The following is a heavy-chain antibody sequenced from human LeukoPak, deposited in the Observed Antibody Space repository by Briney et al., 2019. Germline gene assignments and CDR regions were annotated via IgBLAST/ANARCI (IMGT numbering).Heavy chain of an antibody. V-gene: IGHV3-30*18. J-gene: IGHJ4*02. Sequence: GRSLRLSCAASGFTFSSHGMHWVRQAPGKGLEWVAVILYDGSNKYYADSVKGRFTISRDNSKNTLYLQVNSLRAEDTGVYYCAKGTVEKWLVPFDCWGQGTLVTVSS. CDR3: AKGTVEKWLVPFDC. CDR1: GFTFSSHG. CDR2: ILYDGSNK. D-gene: IGHD6-19*01.